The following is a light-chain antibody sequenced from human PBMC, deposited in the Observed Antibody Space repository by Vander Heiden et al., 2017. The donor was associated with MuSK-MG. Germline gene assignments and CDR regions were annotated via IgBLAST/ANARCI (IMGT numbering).Light chain of an antibody. CDR2: DTS. CDR1: QSVGSN. V-gene: IGKV3-11*01. J-gene: IGKJ4*01. Sequence: EIVLTQSPATLSLSPGDRTTFSSRPRQSVGSNLAWYQQKPGQSPRLLIFDTSNRPTGIPARFSGSGSETDFTLTINSLEPEDFALYFCLQRSTWPTFGGGTKVEIK. CDR3: LQRSTWPT.